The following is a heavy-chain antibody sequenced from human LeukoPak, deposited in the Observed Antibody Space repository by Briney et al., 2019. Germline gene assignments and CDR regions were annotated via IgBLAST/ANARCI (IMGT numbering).Heavy chain of an antibody. V-gene: IGHV3-7*01. D-gene: IGHD3-16*01. CDR1: GFTFSSYS. CDR2: IKQDGSEK. CDR3: AKNYDYFGGIYPK. J-gene: IGHJ4*02. Sequence: GGSLRLSCAASGFTFSSYSMNWVRQAPGKGLEWVANIKQDGSEKYYVDSVKGRFTISRDNAKNSLYLQMNSLRAEDTAVYYWAKNYDYFGGIYPKGGQEPLAPVPS.